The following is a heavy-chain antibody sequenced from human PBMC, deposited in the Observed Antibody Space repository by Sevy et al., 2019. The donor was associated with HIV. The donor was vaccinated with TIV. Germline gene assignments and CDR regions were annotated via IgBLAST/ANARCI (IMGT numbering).Heavy chain of an antibody. Sequence: GGSLRLSCAASGFTFSKYSMSWVRQPPGKGLEWVSTLSFGCGEINYADSVKGRFTISRDNSKGSMYLQMNNLRPEDTAVYYCAREGCTKPHDYWGQGTLVTVSS. CDR1: GFTFSKYS. V-gene: IGHV3-23*01. CDR2: LSFGCGEI. CDR3: AREGCTKPHDY. J-gene: IGHJ4*02. D-gene: IGHD2-8*01.